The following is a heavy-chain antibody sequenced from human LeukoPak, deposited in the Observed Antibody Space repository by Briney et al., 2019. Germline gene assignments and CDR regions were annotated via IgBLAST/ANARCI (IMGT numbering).Heavy chain of an antibody. J-gene: IGHJ4*02. CDR3: ARDGLGAFDY. V-gene: IGHV3-30-3*01. CDR1: GFTFSSYA. D-gene: IGHD3-16*01. CDR2: ISYDGSNK. Sequence: PGGSLRLSCAASGFTFSSYAMHWVRQAPGKGLEWVAVISYDGSNKYYADSVKGRFTISRDNSKNTLYLQMNSLRAEDTAVYYCARDGLGAFDYWGQGTLVIVSS.